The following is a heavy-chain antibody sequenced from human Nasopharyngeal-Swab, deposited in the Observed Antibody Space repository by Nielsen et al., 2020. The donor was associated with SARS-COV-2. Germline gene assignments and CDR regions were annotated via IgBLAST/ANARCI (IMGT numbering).Heavy chain of an antibody. V-gene: IGHV4-59*01. CDR1: GGSISSYY. CDR3: AREWRGYSYGYYFDY. CDR2: IYYSGST. D-gene: IGHD5-18*01. J-gene: IGHJ4*02. Sequence: SETLSLTCTVPGGSISSYYWSWIRQVPGKGLEWIGYIYYSGSTNYNPSLKSRVTISVDTSKNQFSLKLSSVTAADTAVYYCAREWRGYSYGYYFDYWGQGTLVTVSS.